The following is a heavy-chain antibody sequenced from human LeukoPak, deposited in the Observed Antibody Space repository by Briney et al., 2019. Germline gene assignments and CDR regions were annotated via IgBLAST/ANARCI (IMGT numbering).Heavy chain of an antibody. J-gene: IGHJ3*02. CDR1: GYTLTELS. V-gene: IGHV1-24*01. CDR2: FDPEDGET. Sequence: GASVKVSCKVSGYTLTELSMHWVRQAPGKGLEWMGGFDPEDGETIYAQKFQGRVTMIEDTSTDTAYMELSSLRSEDTAVYYCATAYNWNDGPSNDAFDIWGQGTMVTVSS. CDR3: ATAYNWNDGPSNDAFDI. D-gene: IGHD1-1*01.